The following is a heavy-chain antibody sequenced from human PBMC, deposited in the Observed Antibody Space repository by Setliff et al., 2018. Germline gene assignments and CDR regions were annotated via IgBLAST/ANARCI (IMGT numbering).Heavy chain of an antibody. CDR2: IYYSGST. Sequence: SETLSLTCTVSGGSISSGGYYWSWIRQHPGKGLEWIGYIYYSGSTYYNPPLKSRVTISVDTSKNQFSLKLSSVTAADTAVYYCARDRRIVGARHAFDIWGQGTMVTV. CDR1: GGSISSGGYY. CDR3: ARDRRIVGARHAFDI. D-gene: IGHD1-26*01. V-gene: IGHV4-31*03. J-gene: IGHJ3*02.